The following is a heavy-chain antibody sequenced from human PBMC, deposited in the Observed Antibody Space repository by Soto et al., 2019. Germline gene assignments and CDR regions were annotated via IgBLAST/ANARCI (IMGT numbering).Heavy chain of an antibody. J-gene: IGHJ4*02. V-gene: IGHV3-23*01. D-gene: IGHD3-9*01. Sequence: GSRRLACAVSGFTPTTTPLSWVRQPPGKGLEWVTTISGTASRTYYVDSVKGRFFISRDNYKNTVTLQMNNLTLDDKAVYYCATSFRYFDNWGQGTRVTVYS. CDR3: ATSFRYFDN. CDR2: ISGTASRT. CDR1: GFTPTTTP.